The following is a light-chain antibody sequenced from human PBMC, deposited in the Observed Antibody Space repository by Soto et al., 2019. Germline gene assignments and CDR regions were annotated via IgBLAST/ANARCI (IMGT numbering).Light chain of an antibody. Sequence: QSVLTQPPSASVSPGQAVAISCTGTSSDVGGYNYVSWYQQHPGKAPKLPIYEVTKRPSGVPDRFSGSKSGNTASLTVSGLQAEDEADYYCCSYGGNDNYVFGTGTKVTVL. CDR2: EVT. CDR1: SSDVGGYNY. V-gene: IGLV2-8*01. CDR3: CSYGGNDNYV. J-gene: IGLJ1*01.